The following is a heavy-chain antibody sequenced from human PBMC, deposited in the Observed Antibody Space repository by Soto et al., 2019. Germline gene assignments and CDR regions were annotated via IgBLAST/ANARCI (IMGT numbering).Heavy chain of an antibody. Sequence: GGSLRLSCASSVFTFSSYAMSWVRQAPGKGLEWVSAISGSGGSTYYADSVKGRFTISRDNSKNTLYLQMNSLRAEDTAVYYCAKDRVATSIFDYWGQGTLVTVSS. J-gene: IGHJ4*02. CDR2: ISGSGGST. CDR1: VFTFSSYA. D-gene: IGHD5-12*01. CDR3: AKDRVATSIFDY. V-gene: IGHV3-23*01.